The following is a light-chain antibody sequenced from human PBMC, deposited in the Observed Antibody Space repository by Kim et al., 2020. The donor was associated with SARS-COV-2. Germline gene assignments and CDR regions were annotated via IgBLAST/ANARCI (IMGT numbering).Light chain of an antibody. CDR2: GAS. Sequence: STWERATLSCRASQIVNGRFLAWYQQKPGQAPRLLIYGASTRATGIPDRFSGSGSGTDFTLTISRLEPEDFAMYYCQQYDSSVWTFGQGTKVDIK. V-gene: IGKV3-20*01. CDR1: QIVNGRF. CDR3: QQYDSSVWT. J-gene: IGKJ1*01.